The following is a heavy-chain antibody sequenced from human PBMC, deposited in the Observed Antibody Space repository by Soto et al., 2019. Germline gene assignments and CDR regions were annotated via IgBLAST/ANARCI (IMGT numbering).Heavy chain of an antibody. CDR2: ISYDGSNK. D-gene: IGHD6-13*01. Sequence: QVQLVESGGGVVQPGRSLRLSCAASGFTFSSYGMHWVRQAPGKGLEWVAVISYDGSNKYYADSVKGRFTISRDNSKNTLYLQMNSLRAEDTAVYYCAKEDSAAGTSYWGQGTLVTVSS. CDR1: GFTFSSYG. V-gene: IGHV3-30*18. CDR3: AKEDSAAGTSY. J-gene: IGHJ4*02.